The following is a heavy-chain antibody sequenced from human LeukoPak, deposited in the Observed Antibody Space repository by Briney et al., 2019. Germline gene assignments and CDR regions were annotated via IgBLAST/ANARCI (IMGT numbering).Heavy chain of an antibody. J-gene: IGHJ4*02. CDR3: ARGPGAIRL. V-gene: IGHV1-24*01. CDR2: FDPEDGET. D-gene: IGHD3-10*01. Sequence: GASVKVSCKVSGYTLTELSMHWVRQAPGKGLEWMGGFDPEDGETIYAQKFQGRLTITRNTSISTAHMELSSLRSEDTAVYYCARGPGAIRLWGQGTLVTVSS. CDR1: GYTLTELS.